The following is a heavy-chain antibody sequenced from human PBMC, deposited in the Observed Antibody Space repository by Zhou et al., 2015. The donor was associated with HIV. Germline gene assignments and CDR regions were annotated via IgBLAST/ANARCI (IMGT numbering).Heavy chain of an antibody. CDR2: IIPILGIA. V-gene: IGHV1-69*02. CDR1: GGTFSSYT. D-gene: IGHD1-7*01. J-gene: IGHJ6*02. Sequence: QVQLVQSGAEVKKPGSSVKVSCKASGGTFSSYTISWVRQAPGQGLEWMGRIIPILGIANYAQKFQGRVTITADKSTSTAYMELSSLRSEDTAVYYCASKRAYNWNYVLDGMDVWGQGTTVTVSS. CDR3: ASKRAYNWNYVLDGMDV.